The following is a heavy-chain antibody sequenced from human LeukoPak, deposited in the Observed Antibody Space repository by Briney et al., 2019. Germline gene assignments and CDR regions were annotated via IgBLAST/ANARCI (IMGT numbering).Heavy chain of an antibody. D-gene: IGHD3-10*01. Sequence: GGSLRLSCAASGFTFKTYELNWVRQAPGKGLEWVSYISTTAGTIRYADSVKGRFTISRDNAKNSLFLQMNSLRAEDTAVYYCARDSYYGSGIDYWGQGTLVTVSS. J-gene: IGHJ4*02. V-gene: IGHV3-48*03. CDR3: ARDSYYGSGIDY. CDR1: GFTFKTYE. CDR2: ISTTAGTI.